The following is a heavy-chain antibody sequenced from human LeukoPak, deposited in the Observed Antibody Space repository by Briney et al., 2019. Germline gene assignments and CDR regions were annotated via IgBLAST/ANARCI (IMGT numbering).Heavy chain of an antibody. V-gene: IGHV3-23*01. CDR1: GFTFSSYA. J-gene: IGHJ4*02. Sequence: AGGSLRLSCAASGFTFSSYAMSWVRQAPGKGLEWVSAISGSGGSTYYADSVKGRFTISRDNSKNTLYLQMNSLRAEDMAVYYCAKGGVRGVTISIWGQGTLVTVSS. D-gene: IGHD3-10*01. CDR2: ISGSGGST. CDR3: AKGGVRGVTISI.